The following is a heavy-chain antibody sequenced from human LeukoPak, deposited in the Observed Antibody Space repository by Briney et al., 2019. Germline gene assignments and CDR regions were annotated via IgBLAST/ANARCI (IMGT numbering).Heavy chain of an antibody. D-gene: IGHD1-26*01. Sequence: SETLSLTCAVYVGTFSGHYWSWIRQPPGKGLEWIGEIDHTGNSNYKSALKSRVTISVDTSKNQFSLKLNSVTTADTAVYYCARASQRETYFNAFDIWGQGTMVTVSS. CDR1: VGTFSGHY. V-gene: IGHV4-34*01. CDR2: IDHTGNS. J-gene: IGHJ3*02. CDR3: ARASQRETYFNAFDI.